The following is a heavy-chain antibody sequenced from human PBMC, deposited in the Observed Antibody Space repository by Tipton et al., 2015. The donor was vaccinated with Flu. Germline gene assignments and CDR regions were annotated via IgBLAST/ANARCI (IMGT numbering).Heavy chain of an antibody. CDR2: IYYSGST. Sequence: TLSLTCTVSGGSISSYYWSWIRQPPGKGLEWIGYIYYSGSTNYNPSLKSRVTISVDTSKNQFSLKLSSVTAADTAVYYCARHVGGNYGLYYYYYMDVWGKGTTVTVSS. V-gene: IGHV4-59*08. CDR3: ARHVGGNYGLYYYYYMDV. D-gene: IGHD4-11*01. CDR1: GGSISSYY. J-gene: IGHJ6*03.